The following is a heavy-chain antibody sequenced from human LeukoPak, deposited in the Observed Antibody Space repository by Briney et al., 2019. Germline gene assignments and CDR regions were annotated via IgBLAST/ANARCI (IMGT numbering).Heavy chain of an antibody. CDR3: AKEGLLQSYFDY. CDR2: VRYDSSNK. V-gene: IGHV3-30*02. CDR1: GFTFSGYG. Sequence: PGGSLRLSCAASGFTFSGYGMHWVRQAPGKGLEWVAFVRYDSSNKYYADSVKGRFTVSRDNSKNMLYLQMNSLRAEETAVYYCAKEGLLQSYFDYWGQGTLVTVSS. D-gene: IGHD5-24*01. J-gene: IGHJ4*02.